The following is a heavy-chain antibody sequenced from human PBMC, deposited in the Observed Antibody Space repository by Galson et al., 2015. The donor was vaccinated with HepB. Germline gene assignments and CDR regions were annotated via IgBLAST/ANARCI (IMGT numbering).Heavy chain of an antibody. CDR3: AKDLGSSGYYGFGY. D-gene: IGHD3-22*01. V-gene: IGHV3-23*01. Sequence: SLRLSCVASGFTFSIYAMSWVRQAQGKGLEWVPAISGSGGSTYYADSVKGRFTISRDNSKNTLYLQMNSLRAEDTAVYYRAKDLGSSGYYGFGYWGQGTLVTVSS. CDR1: GFTFSIYA. CDR2: ISGSGGST. J-gene: IGHJ4*02.